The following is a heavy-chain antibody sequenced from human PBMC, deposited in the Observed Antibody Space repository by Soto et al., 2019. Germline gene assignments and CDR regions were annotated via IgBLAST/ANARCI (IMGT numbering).Heavy chain of an antibody. CDR1: GFTFSTFE. D-gene: IGHD3-16*01. CDR3: VRHAQLTTVNDYVGYYYGLDV. Sequence: GGSLRLSRAASGFTFSTFEMSCVRQPPGKGLEWVSVISGSGVNPYYADSVKGRFTISRDNSKTTLYLQMNSLRAEDTALYYCVRHAQLTTVNDYVGYYYGLDVWGQGTTVTVSS. J-gene: IGHJ6*02. V-gene: IGHV3-23*01. CDR2: ISGSGVNP.